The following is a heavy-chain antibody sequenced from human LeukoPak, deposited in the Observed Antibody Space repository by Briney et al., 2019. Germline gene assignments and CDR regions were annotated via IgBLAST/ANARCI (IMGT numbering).Heavy chain of an antibody. Sequence: SVKVSCKASGGTFSSYAISWVRQAPGQGLEWMGGSIPVFGTANYAQKFQGRVTITADESTSTAYMELSSLRSEDTAVYYCASSAPVAIPSFYYYGMYVWGKGTTVTVSS. D-gene: IGHD3-10*01. J-gene: IGHJ6*04. CDR1: GGTFSSYA. CDR3: ASSAPVAIPSFYYYGMYV. V-gene: IGHV1-69*01. CDR2: SIPVFGTA.